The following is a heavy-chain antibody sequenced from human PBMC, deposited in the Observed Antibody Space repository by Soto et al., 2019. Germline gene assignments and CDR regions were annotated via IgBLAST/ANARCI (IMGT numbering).Heavy chain of an antibody. Sequence: GGSLRLSCAVSGFTFDDNAMHWDRQAPEKGLEWVSGINWKIDIGYADSVKGRFTISRNNAENYLYLQMNSLRAKAPALYYCAISQERGWRTTFIYWGQGTQVTVSS. D-gene: IGHD4-17*01. V-gene: IGHV3-9*01. J-gene: IGHJ4*02. CDR3: AISQERGWRTTFIY. CDR2: INWKIDI. CDR1: GFTFDDNA.